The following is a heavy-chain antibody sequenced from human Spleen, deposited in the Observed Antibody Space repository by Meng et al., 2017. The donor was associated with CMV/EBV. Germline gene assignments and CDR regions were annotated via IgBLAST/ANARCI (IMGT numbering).Heavy chain of an antibody. CDR2: IYSGGST. D-gene: IGHD3-22*01. CDR3: ARDRRGYYDSSGSYGMDV. CDR1: GFTFSSYA. Sequence: GESLKISCAASGFTFSSYAMSWVRQAPGKGLEWVSVIYSGGSTYYADSVKGRFTISRDNSKNTLYLQMNSLRAEDTAVYYCARDRRGYYDSSGSYGMDVWGQGTTVTVSS. J-gene: IGHJ6*02. V-gene: IGHV3-53*01.